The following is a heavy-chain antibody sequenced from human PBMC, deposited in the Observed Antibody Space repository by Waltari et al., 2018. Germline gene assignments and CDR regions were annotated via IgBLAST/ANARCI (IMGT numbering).Heavy chain of an antibody. V-gene: IGHV1-69*01. Sequence: QVQLVQSGAEVTKPGSSVKVSCKASGGTFRSYAISWVRQPPGPGLAWMGGIIPIFGTANYAQKFQGRVTITADESTSTAYMELSSLRSEDTAVYYCARVPDIVVVPAAIDNAFDIWGQGTMVTVSS. CDR1: GGTFRSYA. CDR2: IIPIFGTA. D-gene: IGHD2-2*02. CDR3: ARVPDIVVVPAAIDNAFDI. J-gene: IGHJ3*02.